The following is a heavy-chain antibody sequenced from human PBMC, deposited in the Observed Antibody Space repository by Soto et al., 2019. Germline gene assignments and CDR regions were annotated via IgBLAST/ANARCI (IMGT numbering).Heavy chain of an antibody. J-gene: IGHJ5*02. Sequence: QVLLVQSGAEMKQPGSSVSVSCKASGDSFTNYAFTWVRQAPGQGPEWLGGIILALGTPHYSQRFQDRHTFTADEASGTVYMELGSLILDDTAVYYCGRYGINTKCRWCYYLDLWGQGTLLTVSS. D-gene: IGHD2-21*01. CDR3: GRYGINTKCRWCYYLDL. CDR1: GDSFTNYA. V-gene: IGHV1-69*01. CDR2: IILALGTP.